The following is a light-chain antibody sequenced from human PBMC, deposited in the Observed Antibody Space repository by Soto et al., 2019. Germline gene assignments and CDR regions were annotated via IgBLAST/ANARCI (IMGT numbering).Light chain of an antibody. V-gene: IGKV3-15*01. J-gene: IGKJ1*01. CDR3: HQYNNWWT. CDR1: QTVSTS. CDR2: GAS. Sequence: EIVMTQSPATLSVSPGERATLSCRASQTVSTSLAWYQQKPGRAPRLLIYGASTRASGVPARFSGSGSGTEFTLTISSLQSEDSAVYYCHQYNNWWTFGQGTKVDIK.